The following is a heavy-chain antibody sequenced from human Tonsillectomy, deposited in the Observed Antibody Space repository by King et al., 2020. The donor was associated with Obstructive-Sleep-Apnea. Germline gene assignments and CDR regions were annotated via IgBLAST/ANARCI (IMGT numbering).Heavy chain of an antibody. CDR3: ASQGDLLELRDDALDI. D-gene: IGHD1-7*01. V-gene: IGHV5-51*01. CDR2: IFPADAYT. J-gene: IGHJ3*02. Sequence: QLVQSRAEVKKPGESLKISCKASGYNFAINWIGWVRQMPGKGLQWMVIIFPADAYTRYSPSFLGRVTLSADKSISTAYLQWSSLKVSDTAMYYCASQGDLLELRDDALDIWGQGTMVTVSS. CDR1: GYNFAINW.